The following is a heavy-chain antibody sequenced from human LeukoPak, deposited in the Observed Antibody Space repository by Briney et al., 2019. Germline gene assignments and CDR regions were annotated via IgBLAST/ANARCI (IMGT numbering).Heavy chain of an antibody. CDR2: INHSGST. CDR1: GGSFSGYY. J-gene: IGHJ5*02. Sequence: SETLSLTCAVYGGSFSGYYWSWIRQPPGKGLEWIGEINHSGSTNYNPSLKSRVTISVDTSKNQFSLKLSSVTAADTAVYYCARGLSRIQLWFSGGWFDPWGQGTLVTVSS. V-gene: IGHV4-34*01. D-gene: IGHD5-18*01. CDR3: ARGLSRIQLWFSGGWFDP.